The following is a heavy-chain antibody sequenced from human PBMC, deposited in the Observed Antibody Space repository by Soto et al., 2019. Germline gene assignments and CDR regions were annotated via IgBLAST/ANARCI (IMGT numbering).Heavy chain of an antibody. V-gene: IGHV4-59*01. D-gene: IGHD3-16*01. CDR2: IYYSGST. J-gene: IGHJ3*02. CDR1: DGYISDFY. Sequence: PLQTLSVTWTVADGYISDFYWSCILQNPGKGLEWIGYIYYSGSTNYNPSLKSRVTISVDTSKNQFSLKLSSVTAADTAVYYCASDVGGDEEWLPGAFDIWGQGTMVPVSS. CDR3: ASDVGGDEEWLPGAFDI.